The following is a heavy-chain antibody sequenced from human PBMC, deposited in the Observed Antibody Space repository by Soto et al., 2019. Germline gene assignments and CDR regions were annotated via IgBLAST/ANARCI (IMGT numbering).Heavy chain of an antibody. D-gene: IGHD4-17*01. J-gene: IGHJ4*02. CDR3: ARGPDYAAYFDF. V-gene: IGHV1-69*12. CDR2: IILPFGTA. Sequence: QVQLVQSGAEVKKPGSSVKVSCRASGGTFSNYAVSWVRQAPGQGLEWMGGIILPFGTANYAQKFQGRVTITADESRVTTYMEFSSLRFEDTAVYYCARGPDYAAYFDFWGQGTLVTVSS. CDR1: GGTFSNYA.